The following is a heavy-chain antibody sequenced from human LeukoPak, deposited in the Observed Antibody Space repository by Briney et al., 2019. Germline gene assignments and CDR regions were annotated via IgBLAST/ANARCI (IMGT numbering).Heavy chain of an antibody. CDR1: GYTFSMYT. D-gene: IGHD1-14*01. CDR3: ARSLYGIKLWTHY. J-gene: IGHJ4*02. CDR2: INPKTGKP. Sequence: ASVKVSCKASGYTFSMYTVSWVRQAPGQGLEWMGWINPKTGKPTYAQGFTGRFVFSLDTSVSTTYLQIASLKAEDTAIYYCARSLYGIKLWTHYWGQGTLVTVSS. V-gene: IGHV7-4-1*01.